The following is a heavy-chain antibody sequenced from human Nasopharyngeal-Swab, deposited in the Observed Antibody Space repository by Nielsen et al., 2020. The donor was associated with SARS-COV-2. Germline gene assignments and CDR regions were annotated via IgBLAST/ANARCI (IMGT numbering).Heavy chain of an antibody. CDR2: INKDGSEK. D-gene: IGHD5-12*01. CDR1: GLSFSVFW. Sequence: GEALKISCAASGLSFSVFWMYWVRQAPGKGLEWVASINKDGSEKYYGDSARGRFTTSRDNAENSLSLQMNSLRGEDTAVYYCARDRGYYAFDYWGQGTLVTVSS. J-gene: IGHJ4*02. V-gene: IGHV3-7*01. CDR3: ARDRGYYAFDY.